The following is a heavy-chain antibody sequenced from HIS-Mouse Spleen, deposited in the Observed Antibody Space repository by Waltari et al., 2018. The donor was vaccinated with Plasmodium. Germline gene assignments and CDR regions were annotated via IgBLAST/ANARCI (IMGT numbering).Heavy chain of an antibody. CDR2: IYYSGST. CDR1: GGSISSSSYY. D-gene: IGHD6-6*01. Sequence: QLQLQESGPGLVKPSETLSLTCTVSGGSISSSSYYWGWIRQPPGKGLEWIGSIYYSGSTYYNPSLKSRVTISVDTSKNQFSLKLSSVTAADTAVYYCARDAGVAARPFDYWGQGTLVTVSS. V-gene: IGHV4-39*07. J-gene: IGHJ4*02. CDR3: ARDAGVAARPFDY.